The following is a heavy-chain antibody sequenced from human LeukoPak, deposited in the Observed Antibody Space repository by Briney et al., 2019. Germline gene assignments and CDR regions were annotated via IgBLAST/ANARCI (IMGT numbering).Heavy chain of an antibody. Sequence: PSETLSLTCTVSGSSINGYYWSWIRQPPGKRLEWIGYIYYTGSPNYNPSLKSRVTISIDTSNNQFSLNLSSVTAADTAVYYCARAQIAARRDFDHWGQGTLVTVSS. CDR3: ARAQIAARRDFDH. V-gene: IGHV4-59*01. CDR1: GSSINGYY. D-gene: IGHD6-6*01. CDR2: IYYTGSP. J-gene: IGHJ4*02.